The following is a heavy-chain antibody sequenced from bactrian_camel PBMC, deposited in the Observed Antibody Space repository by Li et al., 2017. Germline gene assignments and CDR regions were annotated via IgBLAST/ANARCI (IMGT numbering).Heavy chain of an antibody. CDR1: RDTITGYS. V-gene: IGHV3S1*01. D-gene: IGHD3*01. CDR2: IDRFGRT. Sequence: VQLVESGGGSVQAGGSLRLSCAASRDTITGYSVGWFRQAPGKEREGVAVIDRFGRTLFADAVKGRFTLSKDNAENTLYLQMNSLKPEDTAMYYCAADRRLVVRGVKEVPRFGYEGQGTQVTVS. J-gene: IGHJ4*01.